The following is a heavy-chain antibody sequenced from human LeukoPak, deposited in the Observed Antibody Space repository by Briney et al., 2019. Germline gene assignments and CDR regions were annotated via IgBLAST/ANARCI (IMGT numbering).Heavy chain of an antibody. CDR3: AKDLDRVVVAYFDY. Sequence: AGGSLRLSCAASGFTFSSYAMSWVRQAPGKGLEWVSAIGGSGGSTYYADSVKGRFTISRDNSKNTLYLQMNSLRAEDTAVYYCAKDLDRVVVAYFDYWGQGTLVTVSS. D-gene: IGHD3-22*01. J-gene: IGHJ4*02. CDR2: IGGSGGST. CDR1: GFTFSSYA. V-gene: IGHV3-23*01.